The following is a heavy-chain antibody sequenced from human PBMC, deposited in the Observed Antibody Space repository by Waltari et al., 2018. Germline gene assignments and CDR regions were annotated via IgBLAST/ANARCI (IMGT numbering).Heavy chain of an antibody. D-gene: IGHD3-22*01. Sequence: QLQLQESGPGLVKPSGPLSLHCGVSGDSLSGNYCWSWFRQCPHKGLERQGQVRGSGRTNYNPSFASRVTVSLDASNFHFSLPLTSATAADTAIYYCARDRGTGLYLDTWGPGILVTVSP. CDR3: ARDRGTGLYLDT. J-gene: IGHJ5*02. CDR1: GDSLSGNYC. CDR2: VRGSGRT. V-gene: IGHV4-4*02.